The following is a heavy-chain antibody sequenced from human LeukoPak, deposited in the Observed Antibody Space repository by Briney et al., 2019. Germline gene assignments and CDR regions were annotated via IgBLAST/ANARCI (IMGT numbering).Heavy chain of an antibody. V-gene: IGHV3-23*01. CDR3: ATYRQVLLPFES. CDR1: RFTFTSYA. J-gene: IGHJ4*02. Sequence: GGSLRLSCAASRFTFTSYAMSWVRQPPGKGLEWVSSIFPSGDEIHYADSVRGRFTISRDNSKSTLSLQMNRLRAEDTAMYYCATYRQVLLPFESWGQGTLVTVSS. CDR2: IFPSGDEI. D-gene: IGHD2-8*02.